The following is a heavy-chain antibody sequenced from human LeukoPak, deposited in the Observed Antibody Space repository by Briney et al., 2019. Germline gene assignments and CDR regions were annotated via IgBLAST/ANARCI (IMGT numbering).Heavy chain of an antibody. CDR3: ARGVVSDNWFDP. CDR1: GFTFSSYS. V-gene: IGHV3-21*01. D-gene: IGHD3-3*01. CDR2: ISSSSSYI. J-gene: IGHJ5*02. Sequence: PGGSLRLSCAASGFTFSSYSMNWVRQAPGKGLEWVSSISSSSSYIYYADSVKGRFTISRDNAKNSLYLQMNSLRAEDTAVYYCARGVVSDNWFDPWGQGTLVTVSS.